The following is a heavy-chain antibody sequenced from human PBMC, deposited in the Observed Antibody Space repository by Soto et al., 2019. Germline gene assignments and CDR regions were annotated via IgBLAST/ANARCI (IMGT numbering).Heavy chain of an antibody. Sequence: PVGSLRLSCAASGFTFSSYSMNWVRQAPGKGLEWVSSISSSSSYIYYADSVKGRFTISRDNAKNSLYLQMNSLRAEDTAVYYCARSQGRVTSYYDFWSGNQYYYYYGMDVWGQGTTVTVSS. D-gene: IGHD3-3*01. CDR2: ISSSSSYI. CDR3: ARSQGRVTSYYDFWSGNQYYYYYGMDV. J-gene: IGHJ6*02. CDR1: GFTFSSYS. V-gene: IGHV3-21*01.